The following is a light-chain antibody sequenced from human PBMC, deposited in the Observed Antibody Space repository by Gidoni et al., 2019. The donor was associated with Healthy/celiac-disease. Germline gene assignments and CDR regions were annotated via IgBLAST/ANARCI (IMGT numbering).Light chain of an antibody. CDR2: KAS. V-gene: IGKV1-5*03. Sequence: DLQMTPSPSTLSASVGDRVTITCRASQSISSWLAWYQQKPGKAPKLLIYKASSLESGVPSRFSGSGSGTEFTLTISSLQPDDFATYYCQQYNSYSCTFGQGTKVEIK. CDR1: QSISSW. J-gene: IGKJ1*01. CDR3: QQYNSYSCT.